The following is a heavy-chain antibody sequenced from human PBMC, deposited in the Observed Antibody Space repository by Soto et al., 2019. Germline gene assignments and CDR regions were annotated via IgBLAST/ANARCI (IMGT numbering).Heavy chain of an antibody. CDR2: IYYSGST. Sequence: SETLSLTCTVSGGSISSGGYYWSWIRQHPGKGLEWIGYIYYSGSTYYNPSLKSRVTKSVDTSKNQFSLKLSSVTAADTAVYYCARAKYCSGGSCYSGGFSNWFDPWGQGTLVTVSS. J-gene: IGHJ5*02. CDR3: ARAKYCSGGSCYSGGFSNWFDP. CDR1: GGSISSGGYY. D-gene: IGHD2-15*01. V-gene: IGHV4-31*03.